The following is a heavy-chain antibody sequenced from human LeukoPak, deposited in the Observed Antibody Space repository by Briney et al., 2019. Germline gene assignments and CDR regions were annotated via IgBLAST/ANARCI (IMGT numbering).Heavy chain of an antibody. CDR2: MNPNSGNT. V-gene: IGHV1-8*01. D-gene: IGHD5-12*01. J-gene: IGHJ4*02. Sequence: MGWMNPNSGNTGYAQKFQGRVTMTRNTSISTAYMELSSLRSVDTAVYYCARGGYSGYDLHYWGQGTLVTVSS. CDR3: ARGGYSGYDLHY.